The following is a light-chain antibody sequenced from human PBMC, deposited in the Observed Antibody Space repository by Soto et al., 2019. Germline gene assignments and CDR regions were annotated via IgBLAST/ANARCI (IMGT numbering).Light chain of an antibody. V-gene: IGLV1-40*01. CDR3: QSYDSSLSGGNV. CDR1: SSNIGAGYD. CDR2: GNS. Sequence: QSVLTQPPSVSGAPGQSVTISCTGSSSNIGAGYDVHWYQQLPGTAPKLLIYGNSNRPSGVPDRFSGSKSGTSAPLAITGLQAEDEADYYCQSYDSSLSGGNVFGTGTKVTVL. J-gene: IGLJ1*01.